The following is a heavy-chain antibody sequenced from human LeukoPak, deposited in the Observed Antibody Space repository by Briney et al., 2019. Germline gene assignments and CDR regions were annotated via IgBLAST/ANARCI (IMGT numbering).Heavy chain of an antibody. CDR3: ASLAYCGGDCYGEDAFDI. CDR2: LNHRGGST. J-gene: IGHJ3*02. V-gene: IGHV1-46*03. Sequence: SVTVNGKASGYACTSSYMHWVRLAARQGLAWMGILNHRGGSTSYAQKFQGRVTMTRDTSTSTVYMELSSLRSEDTAVYYCASLAYCGGDCYGEDAFDIWGQGIMVTVSS. D-gene: IGHD2-21*01. CDR1: GYACTSSY.